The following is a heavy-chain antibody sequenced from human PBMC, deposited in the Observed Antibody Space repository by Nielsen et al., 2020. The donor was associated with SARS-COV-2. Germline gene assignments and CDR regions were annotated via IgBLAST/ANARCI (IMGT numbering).Heavy chain of an antibody. CDR3: ASSGWLDH. CDR2: ITNTDAK. D-gene: IGHD6-19*01. Sequence: GGSLRLSCAASGFTFSDHYMTWIRQTPGKGLEWVSYITNTDAKYYAASVKGRFTISRDNAQSSLYLHMNSLSAEDTAVYYCASSGWLDHWGQGTLVTVSS. V-gene: IGHV3-11*04. CDR1: GFTFSDHY. J-gene: IGHJ4*02.